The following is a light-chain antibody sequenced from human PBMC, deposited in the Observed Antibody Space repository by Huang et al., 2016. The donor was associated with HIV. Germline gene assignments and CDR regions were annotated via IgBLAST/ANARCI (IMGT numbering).Light chain of an antibody. J-gene: IGKJ1*01. CDR3: QQYDKWPTT. Sequence: VVVTQSPATLSVSPGERATLSCRASQSVGSNLAWYQQKPGQAPRFLIFDASTRAAGVPARFSGSGSGTEFTLTISSLQSEDFAVYYCQQYDKWPTTFGQGTKVEIK. CDR2: DAS. V-gene: IGKV3-15*01. CDR1: QSVGSN.